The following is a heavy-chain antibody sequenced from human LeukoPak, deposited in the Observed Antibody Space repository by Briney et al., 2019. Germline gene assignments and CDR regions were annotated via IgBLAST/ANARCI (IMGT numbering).Heavy chain of an antibody. CDR1: GFTFSSYW. CDR3: AVGRSWYTY. V-gene: IGHV3-74*01. J-gene: IGHJ4*02. D-gene: IGHD6-13*01. Sequence: GGSLRLSCAASGFTFSSYWVHWVRQAPGQGLVWVSRINSDGSSTNYADSVKGRFTMSRDNAKNTLYLQMHSLRAEDTAVYYCAVGRSWYTYWGQGTLVTVSS. CDR2: INSDGSST.